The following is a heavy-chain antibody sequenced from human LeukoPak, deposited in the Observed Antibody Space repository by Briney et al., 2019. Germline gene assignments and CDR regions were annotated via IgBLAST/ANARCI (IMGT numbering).Heavy chain of an antibody. V-gene: IGHV3-48*03. J-gene: IGHJ4*02. CDR1: GFTFSSYE. CDR2: ISSSGSTI. D-gene: IGHD1-26*01. CDR3: ASGAQSDY. Sequence: QSGGSLRLSCAASGFTFSSYEMNWVRQAPGKGLEWVSYISSSGSTIYYADSVKGRFTISRDNAKNSLYAQVNSVRAEDRAVYNCASGAQSDYWGQGTLVTVSS.